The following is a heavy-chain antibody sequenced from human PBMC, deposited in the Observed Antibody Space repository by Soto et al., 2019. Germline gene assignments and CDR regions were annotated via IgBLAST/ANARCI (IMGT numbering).Heavy chain of an antibody. CDR2: IDPSDSHT. Sequence: GESLKISCKGSGYSFTSYWISWVRQMPWKGLEWIGRIDPSDSHTNYNPSFQGHVTLSADRSISTAYLQWSSLKASDSAMYYCARGDTVATIPGASAHWGQGTLVTVSS. CDR1: GYSFTSYW. D-gene: IGHD5-12*01. V-gene: IGHV5-10-1*01. CDR3: ARGDTVATIPGASAH. J-gene: IGHJ4*02.